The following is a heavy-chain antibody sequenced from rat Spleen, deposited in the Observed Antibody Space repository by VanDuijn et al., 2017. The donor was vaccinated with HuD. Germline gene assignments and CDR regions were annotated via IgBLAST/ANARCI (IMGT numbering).Heavy chain of an antibody. J-gene: IGHJ2*01. CDR2: ISSGGTKT. Sequence: EVQLVESGGSLIQPGRSLKLSCAASGFTFSNYGMAWVRQIPTKGLEWVASISSGGTKTYYRDSVKGRFTVSRDNAKSTLYLQMDSLRSEDTATYYCARRHYGYTDYFDYWGQGVMVTVSS. V-gene: IGHV5S23*01. CDR3: ARRHYGYTDYFDY. D-gene: IGHD1-9*01. CDR1: GFTFSNYG.